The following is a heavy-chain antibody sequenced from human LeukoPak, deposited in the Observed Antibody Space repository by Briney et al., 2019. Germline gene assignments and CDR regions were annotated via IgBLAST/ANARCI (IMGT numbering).Heavy chain of an antibody. CDR3: AGVSYSSGWYPAVDYYYYYYMDV. V-gene: IGHV1-18*01. D-gene: IGHD6-19*01. CDR1: GYTFTSYG. Sequence: ASVKVSCKASGYTFTSYGISWVRQAPGQGLEWMGWISAYNGNTNYAQKLQGRVTMTTDTSTSTAYMELRSLRSDDTAVYYCAGVSYSSGWYPAVDYYYYYYMDVWGKGTTVTVSS. J-gene: IGHJ6*03. CDR2: ISAYNGNT.